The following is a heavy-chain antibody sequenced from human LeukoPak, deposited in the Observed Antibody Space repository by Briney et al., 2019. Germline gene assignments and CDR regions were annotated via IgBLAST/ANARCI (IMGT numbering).Heavy chain of an antibody. CDR2: IIPILGIA. Sequence: ASVKVSCKASGGTFSSYAISWVRQAPGQGLERMGRIIPILGIANYGQKFQGRVTITADKSTSTAYMELSSLRSEDAAVYYCANLLDYYDSSGYYYTFDYWGQGTLVTVSS. J-gene: IGHJ4*02. V-gene: IGHV1-69*04. D-gene: IGHD3-22*01. CDR3: ANLLDYYDSSGYYYTFDY. CDR1: GGTFSSYA.